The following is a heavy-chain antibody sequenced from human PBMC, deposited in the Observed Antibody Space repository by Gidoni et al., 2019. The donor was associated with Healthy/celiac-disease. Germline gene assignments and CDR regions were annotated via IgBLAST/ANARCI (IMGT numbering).Heavy chain of an antibody. Sequence: QVQLVESGGGVVQPGRSLRPSCAASGFTVSSYGMHWVRQAPGKGLEWVAVIWYDGSNKYYADSVKGRFTISRDNSKNTLYLQMNSLRAEDTAVYYCARDQSGSYRDAFDIWGQGTMVTVSA. J-gene: IGHJ3*02. V-gene: IGHV3-33*08. CDR3: ARDQSGSYRDAFDI. CDR2: IWYDGSNK. CDR1: GFTVSSYG. D-gene: IGHD1-26*01.